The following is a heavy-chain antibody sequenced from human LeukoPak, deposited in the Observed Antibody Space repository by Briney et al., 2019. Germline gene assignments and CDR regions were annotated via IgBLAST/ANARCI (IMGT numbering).Heavy chain of an antibody. CDR2: IYPGDSDT. CDR3: ARPGGSTSQVYYFDY. CDR1: GYSFTNYW. V-gene: IGHV5-51*01. J-gene: IGHJ4*02. D-gene: IGHD2-2*01. Sequence: GEFLKISCKGSGYSFTNYWIAWVRQMPGKGLEWMGIIYPGDSDTRYSPSFQGQVTISADKSISTAYLQWSSLKASGTAMYYCARPGGSTSQVYYFDYWGQGTLVTVSS.